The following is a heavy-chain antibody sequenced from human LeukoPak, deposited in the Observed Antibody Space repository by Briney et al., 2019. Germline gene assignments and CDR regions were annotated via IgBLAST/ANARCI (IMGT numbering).Heavy chain of an antibody. Sequence: SETLSLTCAVYGGSFSDYFWTWIRQPPGKGLEWIGEVNHSGSTNYNPSLKSRVTISVDTSKNQFSLRLNSVTAADTAVYYCARLIRRFGVFNWFDPWGQGTLVIVSS. D-gene: IGHD3-10*01. J-gene: IGHJ5*02. V-gene: IGHV4-34*01. CDR3: ARLIRRFGVFNWFDP. CDR2: VNHSGST. CDR1: GGSFSDYF.